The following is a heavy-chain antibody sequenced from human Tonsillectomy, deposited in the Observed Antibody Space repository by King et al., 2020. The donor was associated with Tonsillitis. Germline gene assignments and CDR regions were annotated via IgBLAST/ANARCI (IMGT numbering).Heavy chain of an antibody. CDR3: AGGDVSSGSYYSSFDY. V-gene: IGHV3-53*01. CDR1: GFTVSSNY. D-gene: IGHD3-10*01. J-gene: IGHJ4*02. CDR2: LYSGGST. Sequence: VQLVESGGGLIQPGGSLRLSCAASGFTVSSNYMTWVRQAPGKGLEWVSVLYSGGSTYYSDSVKGRFTISRDNSKNTLYLQMNSLRAEDTAVYYCAGGDVSSGSYYSSFDYWGQGTLVTVSS.